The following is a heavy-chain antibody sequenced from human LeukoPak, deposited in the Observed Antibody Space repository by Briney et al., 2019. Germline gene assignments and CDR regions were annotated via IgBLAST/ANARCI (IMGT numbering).Heavy chain of an antibody. V-gene: IGHV1-3*01. CDR1: GYTFTSYA. CDR3: ARGKTSELPWYCYYGMDV. Sequence: ASVKVSCKASGYTFTSYAMHWVRQAPGQRLEWMGWINAGNGNTKYSQKFQGRVTITRDTSASTAYMELSSLRSEDTAVYYCARGKTSELPWYCYYGMDVWGQGTTVTVSS. J-gene: IGHJ6*02. CDR2: INAGNGNT. D-gene: IGHD1-26*01.